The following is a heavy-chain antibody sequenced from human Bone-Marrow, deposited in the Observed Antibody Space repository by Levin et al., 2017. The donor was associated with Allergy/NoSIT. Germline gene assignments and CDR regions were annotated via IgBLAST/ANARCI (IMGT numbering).Heavy chain of an antibody. CDR3: AKDKGRSHYGDYADY. D-gene: IGHD4-17*01. CDR2: ISWDGGST. CDR1: GFTFDDYT. Sequence: GESLKISCAASGFTFDDYTMHWVRQAPGKGLEWVSLISWDGGSTYYADSVKGRFTISRDNSKNSLYLQMNSLRTEDTALYYCAKDKGRSHYGDYADYWGQGTLVTVSS. J-gene: IGHJ4*02. V-gene: IGHV3-43*01.